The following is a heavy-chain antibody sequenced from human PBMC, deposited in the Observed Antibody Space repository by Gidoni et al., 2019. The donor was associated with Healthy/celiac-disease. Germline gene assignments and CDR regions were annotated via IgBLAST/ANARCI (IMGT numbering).Heavy chain of an antibody. Sequence: EVQLVESGGGLVQPGGSLRLSCAASGFTFSGYWMHWVRPAPGKGLVWVSRIKSDGSSTSYADSVNGRFTSSRDNAKNTLYLQMNSLRAEDTAVYYCARENGRGYSLWSKAYYFDYWGQGTLVTVSS. CDR2: IKSDGSST. V-gene: IGHV3-74*01. CDR1: GFTFSGYW. CDR3: ARENGRGYSLWSKAYYFDY. J-gene: IGHJ4*02. D-gene: IGHD5-18*01.